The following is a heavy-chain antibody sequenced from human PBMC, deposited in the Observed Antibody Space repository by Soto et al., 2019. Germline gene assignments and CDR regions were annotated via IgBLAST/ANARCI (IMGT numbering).Heavy chain of an antibody. CDR1: GDSVSSNSAG. D-gene: IGHD1-1*01. J-gene: IGHJ6*03. CDR2: TYYKSKWYY. CDR3: ARGSWDDVSGHYYMDV. Sequence: PSQTLSLTCHISGDSVSSNSAGWNWIRPTPSRGLEWLGRTYYKSKWYYTYAASVKSRITVSPDTSKNQFSLQLTSVTPEDTAVYYCARGSWDDVSGHYYMDVWDKGTTVTVS. V-gene: IGHV6-1*01.